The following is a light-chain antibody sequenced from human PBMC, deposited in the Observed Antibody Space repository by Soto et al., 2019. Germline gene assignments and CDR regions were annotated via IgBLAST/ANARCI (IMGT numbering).Light chain of an antibody. CDR1: QNINNY. V-gene: IGKV1-33*01. J-gene: IGKJ5*01. CDR3: QQYENLPT. Sequence: DIQMTQSPSPLSASVGDRGTITFQASQNINNYLNWYQQKPGRAPKLLIYDASNLEAGVPSRFRGSGSGTDFTFTISRLQPEDIATYYCQQYENLPTFGQGTRLEIK. CDR2: DAS.